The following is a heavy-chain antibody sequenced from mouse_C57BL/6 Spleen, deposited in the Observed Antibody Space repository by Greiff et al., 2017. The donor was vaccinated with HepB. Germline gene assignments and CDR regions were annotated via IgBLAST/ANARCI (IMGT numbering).Heavy chain of an antibody. V-gene: IGHV1-52*01. CDR3: ARSGYDYDAWFAY. J-gene: IGHJ3*01. D-gene: IGHD2-4*01. CDR1: GYTFTSYW. CDR2: IDPSDSET. Sequence: QVQLQQPGAELVRPGSSVKLSCKASGYTFTSYWMHWVKQRPIQGLEWIGNIDPSDSETHYNQKFKDKATLTVDKSSSTAYMQLSRLTSEDSAVYYCARSGYDYDAWFAYWGQGTLVTVSA.